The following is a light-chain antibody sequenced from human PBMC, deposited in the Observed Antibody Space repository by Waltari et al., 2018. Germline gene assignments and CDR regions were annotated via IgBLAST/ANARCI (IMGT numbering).Light chain of an antibody. Sequence: QSALTQPASVSGTPGQSITISCTGTNSDVGNYNLVSWYQHHPGEAPKLMICEVIKRPTGVANRFSGSKSGNAASLAISGLQAEDEADYYCCSYAGSGTYVFGTGTKVTVL. CDR2: EVI. J-gene: IGLJ1*01. V-gene: IGLV2-23*02. CDR1: NSDVGNYNL. CDR3: CSYAGSGTYV.